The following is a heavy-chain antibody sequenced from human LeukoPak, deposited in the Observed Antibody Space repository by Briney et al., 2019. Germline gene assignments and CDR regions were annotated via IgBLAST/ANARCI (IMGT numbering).Heavy chain of an antibody. V-gene: IGHV3-30*14. D-gene: IGHD3/OR15-3a*01. CDR1: GFTFSSYA. CDR2: VSFDGSDK. CDR3: AREPGTDYRKYYFDY. Sequence: GRSLRLSCAASGFTFSSYAMHWVRQAPGKGLEWVSVVSFDGSDKYYADSVKGRFTISRDNSKNMLYLQMNSLRAEDTAVYYCAREPGTDYRKYYFDYWGQGTLVTVSS. J-gene: IGHJ4*02.